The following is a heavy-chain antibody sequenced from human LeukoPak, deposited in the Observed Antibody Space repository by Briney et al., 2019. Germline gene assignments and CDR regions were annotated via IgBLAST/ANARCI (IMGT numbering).Heavy chain of an antibody. J-gene: IGHJ6*03. CDR2: IIPIFGTA. D-gene: IGHD3-9*01. V-gene: IGHV1-69*06. Sequence: ASVKVSCKASGYTFTSYAISWVRQAPGQGLEWMGGIIPIFGTANYAQKFQGRVTITADKSTSTAYMELSSLRSEDTAVYYCARETHYDILTGPGRGYYYYMDVWGKGTTVTISS. CDR1: GYTFTSYA. CDR3: ARETHYDILTGPGRGYYYYMDV.